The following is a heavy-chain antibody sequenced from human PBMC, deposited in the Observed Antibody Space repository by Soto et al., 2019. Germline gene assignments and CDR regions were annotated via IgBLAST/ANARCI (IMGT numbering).Heavy chain of an antibody. Sequence: EVQLVESGGVLVQPGGSLRLSCAASGFTFSSYEMNWVRQAPGKGLEWISYISSSGTTIYYADSVKGRFTISSDNAKNSLYLQMNSLRAEDTAVYYCAREDDYGDDGGWFDPWGQGTLVTVSS. CDR2: ISSSGTTI. D-gene: IGHD4-17*01. CDR1: GFTFSSYE. CDR3: AREDDYGDDGGWFDP. V-gene: IGHV3-48*03. J-gene: IGHJ5*02.